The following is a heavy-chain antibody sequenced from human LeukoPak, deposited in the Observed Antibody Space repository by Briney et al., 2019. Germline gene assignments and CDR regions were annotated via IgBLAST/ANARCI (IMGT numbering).Heavy chain of an antibody. V-gene: IGHV4-38-2*01. CDR3: ATFNGSGSRFFAY. CDR2: ISHSAIT. Sequence: SVTLSLTCAVSGYSISSGCYWGWIRQPPRKGLEWIGSISHSAITYHNPSLKSPVTISIDTAKTQSSLKLSSVTAADTAVYYGATFNGSGSRFFAYWGQGALVTVSS. J-gene: IGHJ4*02. CDR1: GYSISSGCY. D-gene: IGHD3-10*01.